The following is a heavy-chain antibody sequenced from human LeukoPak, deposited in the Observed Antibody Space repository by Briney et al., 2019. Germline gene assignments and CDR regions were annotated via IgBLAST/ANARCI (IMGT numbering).Heavy chain of an antibody. V-gene: IGHV3-21*01. CDR2: ISSSSSYI. CDR1: GFTFSSYS. J-gene: IGHJ3*02. Sequence: GGPLRLSCAASGFTFSSYSMNWVRQAPGKGLEWVSSISSSSSYIYYADSVKGRFTISRDNAKNSLYLQMNSLRAEDTAVYYCARDRLHRAFDIWGQGTMVTVSS. CDR3: ARDRLHRAFDI.